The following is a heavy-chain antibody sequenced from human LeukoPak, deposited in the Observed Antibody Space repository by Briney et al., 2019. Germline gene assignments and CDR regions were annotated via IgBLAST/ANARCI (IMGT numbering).Heavy chain of an antibody. CDR3: VKPTYYETSAGSRGGFEL. CDR1: GFTFSSFG. Sequence: GGSLRLSCAASGFTFSSFGMHWVRQAPGKGREWVAAIAYDGSTEEYADSVKGRFTISRDNSRSTLSLQMNSLTEEDTAIFHCVKPTYYETSAGSRGGFELWGQGTLVTVSS. J-gene: IGHJ4*02. V-gene: IGHV3-30*18. D-gene: IGHD3-9*01. CDR2: IAYDGSTE.